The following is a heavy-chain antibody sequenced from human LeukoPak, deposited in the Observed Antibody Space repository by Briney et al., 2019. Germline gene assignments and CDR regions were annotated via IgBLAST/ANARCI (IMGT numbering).Heavy chain of an antibody. CDR2: TYYTSKWTG. J-gene: IGHJ5*02. V-gene: IGHV6-1*01. D-gene: IGHD4-23*01. CDR1: GDSVSSGSSS. CDR3: VRRAKGNSYFDP. Sequence: SQTLSLTCAISGDSVSSGSSSWHWIRQSPSRGLEWLGRTYYTSKWTGDSALSVRSRIAITPDTSKNQFTLQLNSVIGDDTAVYYCVRRAKGNSYFDPWGQGTLVVVSS.